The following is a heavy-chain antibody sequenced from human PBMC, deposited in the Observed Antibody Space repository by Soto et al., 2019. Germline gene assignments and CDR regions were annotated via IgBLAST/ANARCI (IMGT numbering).Heavy chain of an antibody. J-gene: IGHJ4*02. CDR2: IWHDGRYE. CDR3: ATEGGVGYDSTWGDF. V-gene: IGHV3-33*01. CDR1: GVSLSTYG. Sequence: QVQLVQSGGGVVQPGRSLRLSCVASGVSLSTYGMHWVRQAPGKGLEWVASIWHDGRYEFHADSVKGRFAISRDNSKNSLYLQMNSLRVEDTAMYYWATEGGVGYDSTWGDFWGQGTLVTVSS. D-gene: IGHD5-12*01.